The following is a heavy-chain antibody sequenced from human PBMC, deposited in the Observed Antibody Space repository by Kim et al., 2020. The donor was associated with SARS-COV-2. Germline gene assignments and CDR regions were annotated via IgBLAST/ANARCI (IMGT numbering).Heavy chain of an antibody. J-gene: IGHJ4*02. CDR2: ISYDGSNK. CDR1: GFTFSSYG. V-gene: IGHV3-30*18. D-gene: IGHD3-10*01. CDR3: AKDRLLWFGELPDY. Sequence: GGSLRLSCAASGFTFSSYGMHWVRQAPGKGLEWVAVISYDGSNKYYADSVKGRFTISRDNSKNTLYLQMNSLRAEDTAVYYCAKDRLLWFGELPDYWGQGTLVTVSS.